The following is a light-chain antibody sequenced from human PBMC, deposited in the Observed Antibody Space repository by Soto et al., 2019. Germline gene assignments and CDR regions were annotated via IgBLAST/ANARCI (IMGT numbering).Light chain of an antibody. CDR1: NIESKS. Sequence: SSELAQPPSVSVAPGQTARITCGGNNIESKSVHWYQQKPGQAPVLVVYDVNDRPSGIPERFSGSNSGNTVTLTISRVEAGDEADFFCHVLDSSSAHVIFGGGTQLTVL. J-gene: IGLJ2*01. CDR2: DVN. V-gene: IGLV3-21*02. CDR3: HVLDSSSAHVI.